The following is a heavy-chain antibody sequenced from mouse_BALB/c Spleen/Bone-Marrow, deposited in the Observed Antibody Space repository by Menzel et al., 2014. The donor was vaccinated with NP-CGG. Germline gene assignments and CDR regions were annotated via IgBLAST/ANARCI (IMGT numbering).Heavy chain of an antibody. D-gene: IGHD2-4*01. J-gene: IGHJ4*01. CDR2: ISNGSSTI. V-gene: IGHV5-17*02. CDR1: GFTFSSFG. Sequence: EVHLVESGGGLVQPGGSRKLSCAASGFTFSSFGMHWVRQAPEKGLEWVAYISNGSSTIYYADTVKGRFTISRDNPKNTLFLQMTGLRSEDTAMYYCARKGAMITHYYAMDYWGQGTSVTVSS. CDR3: ARKGAMITHYYAMDY.